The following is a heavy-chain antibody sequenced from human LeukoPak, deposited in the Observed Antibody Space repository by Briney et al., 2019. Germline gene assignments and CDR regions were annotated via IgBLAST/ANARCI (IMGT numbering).Heavy chain of an antibody. J-gene: IGHJ4*02. Sequence: GGSLRLSCAASGLTFSNYWMRWVRQAPGKGLEWVANIKEDGSEKYYVDSMKGRFTISRDNAKNLLYLQMSSLRVEDTAVYYCARDRTGGYFDYWGQGTLVTVSS. CDR2: IKEDGSEK. V-gene: IGHV3-7*03. CDR1: GLTFSNYW. CDR3: ARDRTGGYFDY. D-gene: IGHD4-23*01.